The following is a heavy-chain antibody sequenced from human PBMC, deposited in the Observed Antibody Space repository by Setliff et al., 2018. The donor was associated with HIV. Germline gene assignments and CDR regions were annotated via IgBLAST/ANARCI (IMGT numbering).Heavy chain of an antibody. J-gene: IGHJ4*02. Sequence: TSETLSLTCTVSGGSISSSNYYWGWIRQSPGKGLEWIGSIYYSGSTYYNPSLKSRVTISVDTSKNQFSLKLSSVTAADTAVYYCAIYYYGSGTYYNGPYYFDYWGQGTLVTVSS. V-gene: IGHV4-39*01. CDR2: IYYSGST. CDR3: AIYYYGSGTYYNGPYYFDY. D-gene: IGHD3-10*01. CDR1: GGSISSSNYY.